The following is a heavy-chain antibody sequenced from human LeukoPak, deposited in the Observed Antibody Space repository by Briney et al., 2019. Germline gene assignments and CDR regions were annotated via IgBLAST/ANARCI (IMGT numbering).Heavy chain of an antibody. CDR2: IYYSGST. V-gene: IGHV4-39*01. J-gene: IGHJ4*02. CDR3: ARHRGAARAHFDY. CDR1: GGSISSSSYY. Sequence: PSETLSLTCTVSGGSISSSSYYWGWIRQPPGKGLEWIGSIYYSGSTYYNPSLKSRVTISVDTSKNQFSLKLSSVTAADTAVYYCARHRGAARAHFDYWGQGTLVTVSS. D-gene: IGHD6-6*01.